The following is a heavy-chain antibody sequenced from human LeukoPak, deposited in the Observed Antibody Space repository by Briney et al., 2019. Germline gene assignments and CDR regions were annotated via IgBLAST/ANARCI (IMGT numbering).Heavy chain of an antibody. Sequence: GGSLRLSCAASGFTFSSYSMNWVRQAPGKGLEWVSSISSSSSYIYYADSVKGRFTISRDNAKNSLYLQMNSLRAEDTAVYYFAREHYDSSGYYFFYYYGMDVWGQGTTVTVSS. V-gene: IGHV3-21*01. CDR2: ISSSSSYI. D-gene: IGHD3-22*01. CDR3: AREHYDSSGYYFFYYYGMDV. J-gene: IGHJ6*02. CDR1: GFTFSSYS.